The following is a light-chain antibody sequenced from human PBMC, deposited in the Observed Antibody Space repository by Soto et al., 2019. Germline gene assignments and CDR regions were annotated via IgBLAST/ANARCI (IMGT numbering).Light chain of an antibody. CDR3: SSYTSTSTPCV. V-gene: IGLV2-14*01. J-gene: IGLJ1*01. Sequence: QSVLTQPASVSGSPGQSITISCTGTNSDVGGYNSVSWYQQHPGKAPKLMIYEVSHRPSGASNHFSGYKSGNTASLTISGLQAEDEADYYCSSYTSTSTPCVFGTGTKVTVL. CDR1: NSDVGGYNS. CDR2: EVS.